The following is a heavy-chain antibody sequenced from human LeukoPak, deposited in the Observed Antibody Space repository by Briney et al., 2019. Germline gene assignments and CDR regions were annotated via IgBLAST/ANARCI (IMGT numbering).Heavy chain of an antibody. J-gene: IGHJ6*03. CDR2: IIPIFGTA. D-gene: IGHD4-23*01. CDR3: ARAYSGNGGGSYYYYMDV. CDR1: GGTFSSYA. Sequence: VASVKVSCKASGGTFSSYAISWVRQAPGQGLEWMGGIIPIFGTANYAQKFQGRVTITADESTSTAYTELSSLRSEDTAVYYCARAYSGNGGGSYYYYMDVWGKGTTVTVSS. V-gene: IGHV1-69*13.